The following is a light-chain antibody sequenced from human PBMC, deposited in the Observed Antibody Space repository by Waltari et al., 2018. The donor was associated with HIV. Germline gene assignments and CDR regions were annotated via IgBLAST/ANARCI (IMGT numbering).Light chain of an antibody. CDR1: DIGTKR. Sequence: SYILTQSPSVSVAPGKTANITCGGNDIGTKRVHWYQQKPGQAPVLIIYDDDDRPSGIPERFSGSNSANTATLTITRVEAGDEADYFCQVWDFTSDEVFFGGGTKMTVL. V-gene: IGLV3-21*04. J-gene: IGLJ2*01. CDR3: QVWDFTSDEVF. CDR2: DDD.